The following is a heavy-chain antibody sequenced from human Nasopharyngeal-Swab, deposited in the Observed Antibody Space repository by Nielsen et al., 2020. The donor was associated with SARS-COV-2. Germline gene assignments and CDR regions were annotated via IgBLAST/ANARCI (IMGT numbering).Heavy chain of an antibody. Sequence: SETLSLTCTVSGGSISSGDYYWSWIRQPPGKVLEWIGYIYYSGSTYYNPSLKSRVTISVDTSKNQFSLKLSSVTAADTAVYYCARARKSGYYDFWSGYSYYYYMDVWGKGTTVTVSS. CDR2: IYYSGST. V-gene: IGHV4-30-4*01. CDR3: ARARKSGYYDFWSGYSYYYYMDV. D-gene: IGHD3-3*01. CDR1: GGSISSGDYY. J-gene: IGHJ6*03.